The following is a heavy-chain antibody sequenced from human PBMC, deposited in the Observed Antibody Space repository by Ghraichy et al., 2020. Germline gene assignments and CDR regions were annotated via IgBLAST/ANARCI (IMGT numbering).Heavy chain of an antibody. CDR1: GGSISSSSYY. CDR3: ARHTTDYGEHYFDY. Sequence: SQTLSLTCTVSGGSISSSSYYWGWIRQPPGKGLEWIGSIYYSGSTYYNPSLKSRVTISVDTSKNQFSLKLSSVTAADTAVYYCARHTTDYGEHYFDYWGQGTLVTVSS. D-gene: IGHD4-17*01. V-gene: IGHV4-39*01. CDR2: IYYSGST. J-gene: IGHJ4*02.